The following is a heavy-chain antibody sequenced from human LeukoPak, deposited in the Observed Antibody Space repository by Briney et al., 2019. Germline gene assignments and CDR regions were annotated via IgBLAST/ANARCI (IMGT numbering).Heavy chain of an antibody. CDR2: IYSSGST. CDR3: ARIRPPDYYYYYYMDV. V-gene: IGHV4-59*01. J-gene: IGHJ6*03. CDR1: GGSISSYY. Sequence: PSETLSLTCTVSGGSISSYYWSWIRQPPGKGLEWIGYIYSSGSTNYNPSLKSRVTISVDTSKNQFSLKLSSVTAADTAVYYCARIRPPDYYYYYYMDVWGKGTTVTVSS.